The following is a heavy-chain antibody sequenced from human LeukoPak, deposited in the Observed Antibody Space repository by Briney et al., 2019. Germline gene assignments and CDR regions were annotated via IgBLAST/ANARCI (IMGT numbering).Heavy chain of an antibody. V-gene: IGHV3-15*01. CDR2: IKSKTDGGTT. CDR3: TTPADILTGYYYYYGMDV. CDR1: GFTFSNAW. J-gene: IGHJ6*02. D-gene: IGHD3-9*01. Sequence: SGGSLRLSCAASGFTFSNAWMSWVRQAPGKGLEWVGRIKSKTDGGTTDYAAPVKGRFTISRDDSKNTPYLQMSSLKTEDTAVYYCTTPADILTGYYYYYGMDVWGQGTTVTVSS.